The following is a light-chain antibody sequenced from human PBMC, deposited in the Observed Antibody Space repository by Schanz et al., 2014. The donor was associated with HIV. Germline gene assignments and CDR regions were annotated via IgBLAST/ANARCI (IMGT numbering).Light chain of an antibody. V-gene: IGLV2-8*01. J-gene: IGLJ1*01. Sequence: QSALTQPPSASGSPGQSVNISCTGTSSDVGGHNAVSWYQQHPGKAPKLMIYEVNKRPSGVPDRFSGSKSGNTASLIVSGLQAEDEADYYCSSYAGSSYVFGTGTKLTVL. CDR1: SSDVGGHNA. CDR3: SSYAGSSYV. CDR2: EVN.